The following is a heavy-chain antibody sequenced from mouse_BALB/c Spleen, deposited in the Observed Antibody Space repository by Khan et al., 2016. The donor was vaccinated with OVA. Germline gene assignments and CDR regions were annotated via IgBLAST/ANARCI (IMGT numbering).Heavy chain of an antibody. CDR1: GYSITSDYA. V-gene: IGHV3-2*02. J-gene: IGHJ1*01. D-gene: IGHD1-1*01. CDR3: ATRYYYCHWYFDV. Sequence: EGQLQESGPGLVKPSQSLSLTCTVTGYSITSDYAWNWIRQFPGNKLEWMGYISYSGSTSYNPSLKSRISITRDTSKNQFFLQVKSVTTEDTGAYYCATRYYYCHWYFDVWGAGTTVTVSS. CDR2: ISYSGST.